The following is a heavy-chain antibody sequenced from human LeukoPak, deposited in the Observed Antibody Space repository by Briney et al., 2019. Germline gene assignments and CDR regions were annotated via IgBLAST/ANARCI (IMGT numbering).Heavy chain of an antibody. Sequence: PGGSLTLSCAASAFTFSDYSMNWLRQAPGEGLEWISYIDTSSSTMYYADSVMGRFTISRDNAKESLYLQMNSLRDEDTAVYYCAREDDSWGPNNLDLWGQGTMVTVSS. CDR2: IDTSSSTM. V-gene: IGHV3-48*02. D-gene: IGHD7-27*01. CDR3: AREDDSWGPNNLDL. J-gene: IGHJ3*01. CDR1: AFTFSDYS.